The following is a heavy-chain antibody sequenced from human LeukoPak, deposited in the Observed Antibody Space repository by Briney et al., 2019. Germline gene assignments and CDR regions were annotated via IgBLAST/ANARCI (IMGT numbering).Heavy chain of an antibody. V-gene: IGHV1-8*01. D-gene: IGHD6-13*01. CDR1: GYTFTSYD. Sequence: EASVKVSCKASGYTFTSYDINWVRQATGQGLEWMGWMNPNSGNTGYAQKFQGRVTMTRNTSISTAYTELSSLRSEDTAVYYCARGGDSSSWYEFDPWGQGTLVTVSS. CDR3: ARGGDSSSWYEFDP. CDR2: MNPNSGNT. J-gene: IGHJ5*02.